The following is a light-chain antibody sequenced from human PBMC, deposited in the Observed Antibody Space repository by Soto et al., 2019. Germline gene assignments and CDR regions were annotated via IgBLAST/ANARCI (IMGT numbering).Light chain of an antibody. CDR2: GVS. CDR1: QSVTSSY. J-gene: IGKJ4*01. V-gene: IGKV3-20*01. CDR3: QQYGDSPLT. Sequence: EVVLTQFPATLSLSPGERATLSCRASQSVTSSYLAWYQQKPGQAPRLLIYGVSSRATGIPDRFSGSGAGTDFTLTISRLEPEDFAVYYCQQYGDSPLTFGGGTKVDSK.